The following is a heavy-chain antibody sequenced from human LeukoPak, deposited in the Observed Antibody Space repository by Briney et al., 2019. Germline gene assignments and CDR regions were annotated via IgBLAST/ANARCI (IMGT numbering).Heavy chain of an antibody. CDR3: AKRGTCSSTSCYGSYYYYYGMGV. J-gene: IGHJ6*02. CDR1: GFTFSSYA. V-gene: IGHV3-23*01. CDR2: ISGSGGST. Sequence: PGGSLRLSCAASGFTFSSYAMSWVRQAPGKGLEWVSAISGSGGSTYYADSVKGRFTISRDNSKNTLYLQMNSLRAEDTAVYYCAKRGTCSSTSCYGSYYYYYGMGVWGQGTTVTVSS. D-gene: IGHD2-2*01.